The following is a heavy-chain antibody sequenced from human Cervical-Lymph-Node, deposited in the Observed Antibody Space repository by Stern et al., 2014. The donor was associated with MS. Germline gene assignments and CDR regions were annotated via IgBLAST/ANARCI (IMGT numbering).Heavy chain of an antibody. V-gene: IGHV1-18*01. Sequence: APGQGLDWMGWVSGFNDDANYAQKFQGRVTMTRDTATSTVYMELRSLRSDDAAMYYCARDAGNWNSDFDYWGQGTLVTVSS. J-gene: IGHJ4*02. CDR2: VSGFNDDA. D-gene: IGHD1-7*01. CDR3: ARDAGNWNSDFDY.